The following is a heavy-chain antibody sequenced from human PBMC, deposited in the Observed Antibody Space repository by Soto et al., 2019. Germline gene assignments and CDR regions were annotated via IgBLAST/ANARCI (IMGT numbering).Heavy chain of an antibody. Sequence: VGSLRLSCAASGFTFSSYSMNWVRQAPGKGLEWVSYISSSSSTIYYADSVKGRFTISRDNAKNSLYLQMNSLRDEDTAVYYCARDPGSGSYFGYYYYGMDVWGQGTTVTVSS. J-gene: IGHJ6*02. CDR2: ISSSSSTI. D-gene: IGHD1-26*01. CDR3: ARDPGSGSYFGYYYYGMDV. CDR1: GFTFSSYS. V-gene: IGHV3-48*02.